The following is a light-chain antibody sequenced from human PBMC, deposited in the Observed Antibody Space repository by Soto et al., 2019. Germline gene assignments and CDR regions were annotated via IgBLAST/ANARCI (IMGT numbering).Light chain of an antibody. Sequence: DIVMTQSPATLSVSPGERATLSCRASQSISSNLAWYQQKPGQAPRLLIYGAYTRATGIPARFSGSGSGTEFTLTISSLQSEDFAVYYCQQYNNWPPAWTFGQGTKVDIK. CDR1: QSISSN. CDR3: QQYNNWPPAWT. CDR2: GAY. J-gene: IGKJ1*01. V-gene: IGKV3-15*01.